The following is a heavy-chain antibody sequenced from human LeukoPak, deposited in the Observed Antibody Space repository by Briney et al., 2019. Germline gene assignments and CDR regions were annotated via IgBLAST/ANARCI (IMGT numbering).Heavy chain of an antibody. V-gene: IGHV1-8*01. J-gene: IGHJ4*02. CDR1: GYTFTSYD. D-gene: IGHD7-27*01. CDR2: MSSNSGDT. Sequence: ASVKVSCKASGYTFTSYDFNWVRQATGQRPEWMGWMSSNSGDTGYAQKFQDRVTMTRNTSISTAYMELSSLRSDDTAVYYCARGPPNWGYDYWGPGTLVTVSS. CDR3: ARGPPNWGYDY.